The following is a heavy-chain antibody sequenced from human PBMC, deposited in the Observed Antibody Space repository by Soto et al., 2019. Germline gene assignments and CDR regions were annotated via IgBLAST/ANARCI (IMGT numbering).Heavy chain of an antibody. CDR1: GYPFTRYT. Sequence: XAVKVASKAAGYPFTRYTMNWVRQAPGQRLEWMGWINPDNGNTKSSQKFQDRVIITRDTSASTAYMDLSSLRSEDTAVYYCARGIATGQLDPWGQRTLVTVSS. D-gene: IGHD2-15*01. J-gene: IGHJ5*02. V-gene: IGHV1-3*01. CDR2: INPDNGNT. CDR3: ARGIATGQLDP.